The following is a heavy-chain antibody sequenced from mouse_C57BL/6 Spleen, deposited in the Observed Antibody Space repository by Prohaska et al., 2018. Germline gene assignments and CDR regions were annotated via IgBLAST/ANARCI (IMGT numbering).Heavy chain of an antibody. Sequence: EVQLLETGGGLVQPGGSRGLSCEGSGFTFSGFWMSWVRKTTGQTLEWIGDINSDGSAINYEPYIKDRVTIVRDNDKSTVYMQMSNVRSEDTAMYFCMRYSNYWYFDVWGTGTTVTVSS. J-gene: IGHJ1*03. V-gene: IGHV11-2*01. CDR2: INSDGSAI. CDR1: GFTFSGFW. D-gene: IGHD2-5*01. CDR3: MRYSNYWYFDV.